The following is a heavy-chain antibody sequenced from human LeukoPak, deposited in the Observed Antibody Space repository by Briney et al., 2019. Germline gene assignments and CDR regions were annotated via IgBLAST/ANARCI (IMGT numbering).Heavy chain of an antibody. J-gene: IGHJ5*02. CDR2: INAGNGNT. CDR1: GYTFTIYA. D-gene: IGHD6-13*01. V-gene: IGHV1-3*01. Sequence: ASVNVSSTASGYTFTIYAMHWVRQAPGQRLEWMGWINAGNGNTKYSQKFQGRVTITRDTSASTAYMELSSLRSEDTAVYYCARDRLSFSSSINWFDPWGQGTLVTVSS. CDR3: ARDRLSFSSSINWFDP.